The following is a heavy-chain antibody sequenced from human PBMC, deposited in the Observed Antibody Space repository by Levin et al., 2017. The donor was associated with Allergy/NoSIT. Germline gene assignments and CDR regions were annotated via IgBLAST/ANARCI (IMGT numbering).Heavy chain of an antibody. CDR2: IIPILHVT. CDR1: GGTFSRFV. J-gene: IGHJ4*02. Sequence: PGESLKISCKVSGGTFSRFVLSWVRQAPGQGLEWMARIIPILHVTNYAQKLQGRVTITADESTSTAYMELRSLRSEDTAVYYCATIMSESGYRNLFDYWGQGTLVAVSS. CDR3: ATIMSESGYRNLFDY. D-gene: IGHD5-12*01. V-gene: IGHV1-69*04.